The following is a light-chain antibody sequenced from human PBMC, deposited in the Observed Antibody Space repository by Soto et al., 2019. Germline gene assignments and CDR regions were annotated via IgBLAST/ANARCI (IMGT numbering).Light chain of an antibody. CDR2: DAS. CDR3: QHYGRSPGLFT. CDR1: QSFSSTY. V-gene: IGKV3-20*01. J-gene: IGKJ3*01. Sequence: EIVLTQSPGTLSLSPGERATLSCRASQSFSSTYLAWYQQKPGQAPRLLIYDASTRATGIPDRFSGSGSGADFTLTISRLEPEDSAVYYCQHYGRSPGLFTFGPGTKVDIK.